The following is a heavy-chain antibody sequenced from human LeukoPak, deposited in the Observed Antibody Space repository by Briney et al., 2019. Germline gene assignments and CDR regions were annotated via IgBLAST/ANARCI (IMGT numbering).Heavy chain of an antibody. CDR1: GFTFSSYW. Sequence: GGSLRLSCAASGFTFSSYWMSWVRQAPGKGLEWVANIKQDGSEKYYVDSVKGRFTISRDNAKNSLYLQMNSPRAEDTAVYYCARAPGDCSSTSCLSPNDLPPFYYYYYYMDVWGKGTTVTVSS. CDR3: ARAPGDCSSTSCLSPNDLPPFYYYYYYMDV. V-gene: IGHV3-7*01. J-gene: IGHJ6*03. D-gene: IGHD2-2*01. CDR2: IKQDGSEK.